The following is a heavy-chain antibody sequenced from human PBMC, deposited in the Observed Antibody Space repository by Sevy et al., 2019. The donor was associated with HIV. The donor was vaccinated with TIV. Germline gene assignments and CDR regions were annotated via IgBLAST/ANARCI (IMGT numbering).Heavy chain of an antibody. Sequence: GGSLRLSCAASGFTFSSYAMSWVRQAPGKGLEWVSAISGSGGSTYYADSVKGRFTISRDNSKNTLYLQMNSLRAEDTAVYYCAKILYYYDSSGYYTDYWGQGSLVTVSS. J-gene: IGHJ4*02. D-gene: IGHD3-22*01. CDR1: GFTFSSYA. CDR3: AKILYYYDSSGYYTDY. V-gene: IGHV3-23*01. CDR2: ISGSGGST.